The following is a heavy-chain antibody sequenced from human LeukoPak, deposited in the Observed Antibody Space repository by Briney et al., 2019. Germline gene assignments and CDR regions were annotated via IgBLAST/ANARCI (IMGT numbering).Heavy chain of an antibody. J-gene: IGHJ4*02. CDR2: INPHSGDT. CDR3: ARVVRDYVWGSYSYFDY. Sequence: ASVKVSCKASGYTFTAYYMHWVRQAPGQGLEWMGWINPHSGDTSYAQKFQGRVTMTRDTSISTVFMELSKLRSDDTAVYYCARVVRDYVWGSYSYFDYWAREPWSPSPQ. D-gene: IGHD3-16*01. V-gene: IGHV1-2*02. CDR1: GYTFTAYY.